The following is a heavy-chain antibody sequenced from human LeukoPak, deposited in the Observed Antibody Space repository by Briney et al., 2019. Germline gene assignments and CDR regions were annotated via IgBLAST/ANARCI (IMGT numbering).Heavy chain of an antibody. Sequence: GASVKVSCKASGGTFSSYAISWVRQAPGQGLEWMGGIISIFGTANYAQKFQGRVTITADESTSTAYMELSSLRSEDTAVYYCAIDILTGYYIPAYNWFDPWGQGTLVTVSS. J-gene: IGHJ5*02. D-gene: IGHD3-9*01. CDR3: AIDILTGYYIPAYNWFDP. V-gene: IGHV1-69*13. CDR1: GGTFSSYA. CDR2: IISIFGTA.